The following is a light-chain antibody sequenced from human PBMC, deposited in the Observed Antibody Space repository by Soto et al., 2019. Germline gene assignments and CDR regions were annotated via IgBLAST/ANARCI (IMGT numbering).Light chain of an antibody. V-gene: IGKV4-1*01. CDR2: WAS. Sequence: IVLTQSPGTLSLSPGERATLSCRASQNVYSTYLAWYQQKPGQPPKLLIYWASTRESGVPDRFSGSGSGTDFTLTISSLQAEDVAVYYCQQYYSTPDTFGQGTKLEIK. CDR1: QNVYSTY. J-gene: IGKJ2*01. CDR3: QQYYSTPDT.